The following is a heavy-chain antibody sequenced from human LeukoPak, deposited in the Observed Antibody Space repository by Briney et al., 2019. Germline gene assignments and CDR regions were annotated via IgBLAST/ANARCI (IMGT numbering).Heavy chain of an antibody. CDR3: ARSLSLGSDFWTGFDY. CDR2: IYPADSDT. D-gene: IGHD3/OR15-3a*01. J-gene: IGHJ4*02. CDR1: GYRFTSYW. Sequence: GESLKISCKGSGYRFTSYWIGWVRQMPEKGLEWMGIIYPADSDTRYNPSFQGQVTISADKPISTAYLQWSSLKASDTAMYYCARSLSLGSDFWTGFDYWGQGTLVTVSS. V-gene: IGHV5-51*04.